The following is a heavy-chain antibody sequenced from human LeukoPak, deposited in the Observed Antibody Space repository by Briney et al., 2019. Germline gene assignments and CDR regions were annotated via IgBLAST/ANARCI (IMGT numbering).Heavy chain of an antibody. CDR2: IYPGDSDT. CDR3: ARRMSTSEYFEY. Sequence: GESLKISCKGYGYSFTTYWIGWVRQMPGKGLEWMGIIYPGDSDTRYSPSFQGHVTISADKSITTAYPQWSSLRASDTAIYYCARRMSTSEYFEYWGQGTLVSVSS. J-gene: IGHJ4*02. V-gene: IGHV5-51*01. CDR1: GYSFTTYW. D-gene: IGHD1-14*01.